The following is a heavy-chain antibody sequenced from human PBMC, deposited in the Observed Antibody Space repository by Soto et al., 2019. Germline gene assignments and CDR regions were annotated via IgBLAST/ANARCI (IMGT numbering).Heavy chain of an antibody. D-gene: IGHD3-3*01. Sequence: QVQLQESGPGLVKPSQTLSLTCTVSGGSISSGDYYWSWIRQHPGKGLEWIGYIYYSGSTYYNPSLQSRVTISVDTSKKQFSLKLSSVTAADTAVYYCARWWSGSRQGFDPWGQGTLVTVSS. CDR2: IYYSGST. J-gene: IGHJ5*02. CDR1: GGSISSGDYY. CDR3: ARWWSGSRQGFDP. V-gene: IGHV4-31*03.